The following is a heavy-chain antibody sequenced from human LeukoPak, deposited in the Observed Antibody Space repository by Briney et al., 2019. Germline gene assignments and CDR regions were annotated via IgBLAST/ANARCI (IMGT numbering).Heavy chain of an antibody. D-gene: IGHD2-2*01. CDR2: IIWNRGST. V-gene: IGHV3-20*04. J-gene: IGHJ3*02. Sequence: GGSLRLSCATSAFTFHDYGVSWARQAPGKGLEWVYTIIWNRGSTSYADSVKGRFSISRDNGKNSLYLQMNSLRAEDTALYYCARAKDCGSITCPFDIWGQGTMVTVSS. CDR3: ARAKDCGSITCPFDI. CDR1: AFTFHDYG.